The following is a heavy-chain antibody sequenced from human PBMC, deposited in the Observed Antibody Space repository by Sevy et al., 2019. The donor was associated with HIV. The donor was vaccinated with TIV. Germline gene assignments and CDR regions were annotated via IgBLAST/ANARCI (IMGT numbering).Heavy chain of an antibody. Sequence: GGSLRLSCAASGFTFSDYYMSWIRQAPGKGLEWVSYISSSSSYTNYADSVKGRFTISRGNAKNSLYLQMNSLRAEDTAVYYGAMTAGREVYYDILTGYMGFDYWGQGTLVTVSS. CDR3: AMTAGREVYYDILTGYMGFDY. J-gene: IGHJ4*02. CDR1: GFTFSDYY. CDR2: ISSSSSYT. V-gene: IGHV3-11*06. D-gene: IGHD3-9*01.